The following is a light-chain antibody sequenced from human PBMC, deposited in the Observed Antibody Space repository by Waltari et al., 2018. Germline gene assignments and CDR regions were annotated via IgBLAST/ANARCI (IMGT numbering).Light chain of an antibody. CDR2: EVT. V-gene: IGLV2-8*01. CDR3: YSRAGDRPYL. CDR1: SSHIGASNY. J-gene: IGLJ1*01. Sequence: QSALTQPPSASGSPGQSVTISCTGTSSHIGASNYVSCDQQFPGKAPKLIISEVTKRPAGVADLFAGAKSGSTAARTVSGLQPGDEADYYCYSRAGDRPYLFGTGTKVNVL.